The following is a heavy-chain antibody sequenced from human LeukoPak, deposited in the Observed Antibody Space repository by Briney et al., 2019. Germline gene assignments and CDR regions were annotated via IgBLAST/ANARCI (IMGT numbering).Heavy chain of an antibody. V-gene: IGHV5-51*01. D-gene: IGHD2-15*01. Sequence: GESLKISCKGSGWSFTRYWMGWVRQVPGKGLEWVGIIYPGDSDTRYSPSFQGQVTISADKSISTAYLQWSSLKASDTAMYYCARGVISGGKINWFDPWGQGTLVTVSS. CDR1: GWSFTRYW. J-gene: IGHJ5*02. CDR3: ARGVISGGKINWFDP. CDR2: IYPGDSDT.